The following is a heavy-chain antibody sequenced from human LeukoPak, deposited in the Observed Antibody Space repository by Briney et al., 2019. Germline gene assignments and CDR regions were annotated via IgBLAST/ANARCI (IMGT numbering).Heavy chain of an antibody. D-gene: IGHD2-21*02. V-gene: IGHV5-51*01. Sequence: GESLKISCKGSGYSFTSYWIGWVRQMPGKGLEWMGVIYPGDSDTRYSPSFQGQVTISADKSISTAYLQWSSLKASDTAMYYCASGRTYCGGDCQNDAFDIWGQGTMVTVSS. J-gene: IGHJ3*02. CDR1: GYSFTSYW. CDR2: IYPGDSDT. CDR3: ASGRTYCGGDCQNDAFDI.